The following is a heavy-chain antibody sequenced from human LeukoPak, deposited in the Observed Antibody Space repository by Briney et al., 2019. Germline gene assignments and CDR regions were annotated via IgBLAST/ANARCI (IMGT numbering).Heavy chain of an antibody. CDR1: GYTFTSYD. D-gene: IGHD6-19*01. J-gene: IGHJ5*02. V-gene: IGHV1-18*01. CDR3: ARVAVAADWFDP. Sequence: ASVKVSCKASGYTFTSYDINWVRQAPGQGLEWMGWISAYNGNTNYAQKLQGRVTMTTDTSTSTAYMELRSLRSDDTAVYYCARVAVAADWFDPWGQGTLVTVSS. CDR2: ISAYNGNT.